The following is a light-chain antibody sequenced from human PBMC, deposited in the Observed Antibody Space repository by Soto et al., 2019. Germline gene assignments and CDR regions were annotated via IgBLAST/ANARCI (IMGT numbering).Light chain of an antibody. CDR3: HQYGSTPPYT. J-gene: IGKJ2*01. CDR1: QSIINNY. Sequence: EVVLTQSPGTLSLSPGERATLSCRASQSIINNYLAWYQQRPGQAPRLLIYRSSDRATGIPGRFSGSGSGTDFTLTISRLEPEDFAVYYCHQYGSTPPYTFGQGTKVEI. CDR2: RSS. V-gene: IGKV3-20*01.